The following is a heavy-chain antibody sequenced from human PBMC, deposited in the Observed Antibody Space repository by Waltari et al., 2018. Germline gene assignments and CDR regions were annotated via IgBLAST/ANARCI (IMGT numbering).Heavy chain of an antibody. D-gene: IGHD3-10*01. Sequence: EVQLVESGGVVVQPGGSLRLSCAASGFTFDDYAMHWVRQAPGKGLEWVSLISWDGGSTYYADSVKGRFTISRDNSKNSLYLQMNSLRAEDTALYYCAKTGVQGVINDYYYYYMDVWGKGTTVTVSS. V-gene: IGHV3-43D*03. CDR3: AKTGVQGVINDYYYYYMDV. CDR2: ISWDGGST. CDR1: GFTFDDYA. J-gene: IGHJ6*03.